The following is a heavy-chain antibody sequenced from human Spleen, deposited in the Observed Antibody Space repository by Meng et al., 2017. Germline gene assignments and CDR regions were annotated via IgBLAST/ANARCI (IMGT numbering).Heavy chain of an antibody. V-gene: IGHV3-30*04. CDR3: ARDLWYDSSGYYFRFDP. D-gene: IGHD3-22*01. J-gene: IGHJ5*02. Sequence: GGSLRLSCAASAFTFSSYAMHWVRQAPGKGLEWVAVISYDGSKDYHADSVKGRFTISRDNSKNTLYLQLNSLRAEDTAVYYCARDLWYDSSGYYFRFDPWGQGTLVTVSS. CDR2: ISYDGSKD. CDR1: AFTFSSYA.